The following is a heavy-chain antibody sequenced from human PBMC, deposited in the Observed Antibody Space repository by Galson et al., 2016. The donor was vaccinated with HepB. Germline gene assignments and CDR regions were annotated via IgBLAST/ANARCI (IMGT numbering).Heavy chain of an antibody. CDR2: ISGSGGGT. D-gene: IGHD2-15*01. Sequence: SLRLSCAASGFIFSSYTMDWVRQAPGKRLEWVSAISGSGGGTYYADSVKGRFTISRDNSKNTLYLQMNSLGAEDTAVYYCASLLVTATPDYWGQGTLVTVSS. CDR3: ASLLVTATPDY. CDR1: GFIFSSYT. V-gene: IGHV3-23*01. J-gene: IGHJ4*02.